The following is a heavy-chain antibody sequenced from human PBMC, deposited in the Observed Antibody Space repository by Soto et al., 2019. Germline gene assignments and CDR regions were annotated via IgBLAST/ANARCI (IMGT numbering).Heavy chain of an antibody. CDR3: AKGASRDGYNPGY. D-gene: IGHD5-12*01. CDR2: MNPNSGNT. J-gene: IGHJ4*02. Sequence: ASVKVSCKASGYTFTSYDINWVRQATGQGLEWMGWMNPNSGNTGYAQKFQGRVTMTRNTSISTAYMELSSLRSEDTAVYYCAKGASRDGYNPGYWGQGTPVTVSS. V-gene: IGHV1-8*01. CDR1: GYTFTSYD.